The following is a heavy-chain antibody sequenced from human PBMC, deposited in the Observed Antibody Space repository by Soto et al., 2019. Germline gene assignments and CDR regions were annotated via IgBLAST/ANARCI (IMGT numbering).Heavy chain of an antibody. D-gene: IGHD5-18*01. CDR3: ARRYGSCFDY. V-gene: IGHV4-39*01. CDR1: SGSISSNTYY. J-gene: IGHJ4*02. CDR2: IHYSGRT. Sequence: PSETLSLTCTVSSGSISSNTYYWGWIRQPPGKGLEWIGTIHYSGRTYYNSSLKSRVTISVDTSKNQFSLKLSSLTAADSAVYYGARRYGSCFDYWGQGTLVTVSS.